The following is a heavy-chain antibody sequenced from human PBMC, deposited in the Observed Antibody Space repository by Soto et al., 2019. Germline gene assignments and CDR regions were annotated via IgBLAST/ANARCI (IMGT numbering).Heavy chain of an antibody. V-gene: IGHV3-23*01. CDR2: ISGSDGTT. J-gene: IGHJ3*02. Sequence: GGSLRLSCAASGLTFSNYAMTWVRQAPGKGLEWVSSISGSDGTTYYADSVKGRFTISRDNPKNTLYLQMNSLRAEDTAVYYCAKYCGGDCYNVFDIWGQGAMVTVSS. CDR1: GLTFSNYA. CDR3: AKYCGGDCYNVFDI. D-gene: IGHD2-21*02.